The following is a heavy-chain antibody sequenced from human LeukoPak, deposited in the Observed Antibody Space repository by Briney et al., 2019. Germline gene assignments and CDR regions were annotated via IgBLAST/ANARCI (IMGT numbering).Heavy chain of an antibody. Sequence: PGGSLRLSCAASGFTFSSYELNWVRQAPGEGLEWVSYISSSGRTIYYADSVKGRFTISRDNAKNSLYLQMNNLGAEDSAVYYCARESLSSGTPIDYWGQGTLVTVSS. V-gene: IGHV3-48*03. CDR3: ARESLSSGTPIDY. CDR1: GFTFSSYE. D-gene: IGHD5-12*01. CDR2: ISSSGRTI. J-gene: IGHJ4*02.